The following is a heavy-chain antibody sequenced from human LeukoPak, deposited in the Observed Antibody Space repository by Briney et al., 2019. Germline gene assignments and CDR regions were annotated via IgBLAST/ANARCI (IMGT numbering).Heavy chain of an antibody. D-gene: IGHD3-22*01. CDR3: ARVSRYYYDSSGRFDY. J-gene: IGHJ4*02. CDR1: EGTFSSYA. CDR2: IIPIFGTA. V-gene: IGHV1-69*05. Sequence: SVKVSCKASEGTFSSYAISWVRQAPGQGLEWMGGIIPIFGTANYAQKFQGRVTITTDESTSTAYMELSSLRSEDTAVYYCARVSRYYYDSSGRFDYWGQGTLVTVSS.